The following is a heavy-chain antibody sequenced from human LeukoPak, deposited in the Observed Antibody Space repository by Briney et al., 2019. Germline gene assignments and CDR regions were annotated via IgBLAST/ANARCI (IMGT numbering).Heavy chain of an antibody. CDR2: IVTAGDT. D-gene: IGHD2-2*02. Sequence: GGSLRLSCAASGFTFSSYDMHWVRQATGKGLEWVSAIVTAGDTYYPGSVKGRFTISRENAKNSLYLQMNSLRAGDTAVYYCARAALDCGSTSCYNYFDLWGRGTLVTVSS. V-gene: IGHV3-13*01. CDR1: GFTFSSYD. CDR3: ARAALDCGSTSCYNYFDL. J-gene: IGHJ2*01.